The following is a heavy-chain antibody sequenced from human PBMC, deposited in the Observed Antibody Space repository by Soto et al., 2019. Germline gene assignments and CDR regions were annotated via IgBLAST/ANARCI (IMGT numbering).Heavy chain of an antibody. J-gene: IGHJ3*02. CDR1: GGSVSSGDYY. CDR2: IYYSGST. Sequence: TLSLTCTVSGGSVSSGDYYWSWIRQPPGKGLEWIGYIYYSGSTYYNPSLKSRVTISVDTSKNQLSLKLSSVTAADTAVYYCARDNPDAFDIWGQGTMVTVSS. CDR3: ARDNPDAFDI. V-gene: IGHV4-30-4*01.